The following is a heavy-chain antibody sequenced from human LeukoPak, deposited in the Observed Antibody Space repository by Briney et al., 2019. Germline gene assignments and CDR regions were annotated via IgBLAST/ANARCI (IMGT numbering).Heavy chain of an antibody. Sequence: ASVKVSCKASGGTFSSYAISWVRQAPGQGLEWMGGIIPIFGTANYAQKFQGRVTITADESTSTAYMELRSLRSDDTAVYYCASLSSGNFDYWGQGTLVTVSS. J-gene: IGHJ4*02. CDR1: GGTFSSYA. D-gene: IGHD3-10*01. CDR3: ASLSSGNFDY. CDR2: IIPIFGTA. V-gene: IGHV1-69*13.